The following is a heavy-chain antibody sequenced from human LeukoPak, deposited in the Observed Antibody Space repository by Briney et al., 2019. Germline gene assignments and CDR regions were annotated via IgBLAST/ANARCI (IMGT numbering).Heavy chain of an antibody. Sequence: SETLSPTCTVSGGSISSYYWSWIRQPPGKGLEWIGYIYYSGSTNYNPSLKSRVTISVDRSKNQFSLKLSSVTAADTAVYYCARDSNYYDSSSRGFDYWGQGTLVTVSS. CDR1: GGSISSYY. V-gene: IGHV4-59*12. CDR3: ARDSNYYDSSSRGFDY. J-gene: IGHJ4*02. CDR2: IYYSGST. D-gene: IGHD3-22*01.